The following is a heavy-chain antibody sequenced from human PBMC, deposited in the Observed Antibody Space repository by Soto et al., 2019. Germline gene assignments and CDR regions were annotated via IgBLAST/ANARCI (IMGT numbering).Heavy chain of an antibody. D-gene: IGHD6-13*01. Sequence: TLSLTCAISGDSVSSTSAAWNWIRQSPSRGLEWLGRTYYRSQWDNDYAISVKSRITINPDTSKNQFSLQLNSVTPEDTAVYFCARESGYTRRFGLDVWGQGTTVTVSS. J-gene: IGHJ6*02. CDR1: GDSVSSTSAA. CDR3: ARESGYTRRFGLDV. V-gene: IGHV6-1*01. CDR2: TYYRSQWDN.